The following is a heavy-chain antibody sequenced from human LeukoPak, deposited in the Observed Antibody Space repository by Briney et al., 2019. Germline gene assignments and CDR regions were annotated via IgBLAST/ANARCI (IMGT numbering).Heavy chain of an antibody. CDR1: GFTFSSYA. J-gene: IGHJ5*02. D-gene: IGHD6-13*01. Sequence: GGSLRLSCAAPGFTFSSYAMSWVRQAPGKGLEWVSGIIGSAGSTYYADSVKGRFTISRDNSKNTLYLQMNSLRVEDTAVYYCASAGRGLFWFDPWGQGTLVTVSS. CDR2: IIGSAGST. CDR3: ASAGRGLFWFDP. V-gene: IGHV3-23*01.